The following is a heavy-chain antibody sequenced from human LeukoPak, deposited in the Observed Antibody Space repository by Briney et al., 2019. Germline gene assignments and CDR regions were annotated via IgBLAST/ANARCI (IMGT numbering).Heavy chain of an antibody. CDR1: GYTFTGNY. CDR2: INPNSGGT. J-gene: IGHJ1*01. D-gene: IGHD3-22*01. CDR3: ARDSDSSGYPQFQH. V-gene: IGHV1-2*02. Sequence: RASVKVSCKASGYTFTGNYIHWVRQAPGQGLEWMGWINPNSGGTSYAQKFQGRVTMTRDTSTNTAYMELSRLRSDDTAVYYCARDSDSSGYPQFQHWGQGTLVTVSS.